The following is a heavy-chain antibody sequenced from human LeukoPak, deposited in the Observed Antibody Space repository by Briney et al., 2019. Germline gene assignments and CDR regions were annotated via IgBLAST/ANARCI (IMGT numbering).Heavy chain of an antibody. CDR2: IYHSGST. V-gene: IGHV4-38-2*02. J-gene: IGHJ4*02. CDR3: ARVFHSSSSPFRPFDY. D-gene: IGHD6-6*01. Sequence: SETLSLTCTVSDYSISSGYGYYWGWIRQPPGKGLEWIGSIYHSGSTYYNPSLKSRVTISVDTSKNQFSLKLSSVTAADTAVYYCARVFHSSSSPFRPFDYWGQGTLVTVSS. CDR1: DYSISSGYGYY.